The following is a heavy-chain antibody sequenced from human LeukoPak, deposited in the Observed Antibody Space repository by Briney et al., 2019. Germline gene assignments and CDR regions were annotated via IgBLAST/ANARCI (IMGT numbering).Heavy chain of an antibody. Sequence: SETLSLTCTVSGGSIRSYYWTWIRQPPGKGLEWIGYIYYSGSTNYKPSLKSRVTISVDTSKNQLSLRLSSVTAADTAVYYCARGYARFYYYYMDVWGKGTTVTVSS. CDR2: IYYSGST. CDR1: GGSIRSYY. D-gene: IGHD1-1*01. J-gene: IGHJ6*03. CDR3: ARGYARFYYYYMDV. V-gene: IGHV4-59*01.